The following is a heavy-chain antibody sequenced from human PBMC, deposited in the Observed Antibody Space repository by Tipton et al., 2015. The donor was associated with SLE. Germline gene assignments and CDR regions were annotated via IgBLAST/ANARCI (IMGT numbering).Heavy chain of an antibody. J-gene: IGHJ4*02. V-gene: IGHV4-4*07. CDR2: IYTSGST. CDR3: ARRRGSSWYEDYFDY. D-gene: IGHD6-13*01. Sequence: TLSLTCTVSGGAISTFYWSWIRQSAGKGLEWIGRIYTSGSTNYKPSLKSRITMSVDTSKNQFSLKLSSVTAADTAVYYCARRRGSSWYEDYFDYWGQGTLVTVSS. CDR1: GGAISTFY.